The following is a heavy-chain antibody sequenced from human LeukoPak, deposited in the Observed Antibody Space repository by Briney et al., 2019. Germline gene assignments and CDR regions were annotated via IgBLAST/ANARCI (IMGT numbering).Heavy chain of an antibody. CDR3: ARGSGYYDTSSFSFVDN. CDR1: GDSVSSDSAA. CDR2: TYYRSQRFI. Sequence: SQTLSLTCAISGDSVSSDSAAWNWIRQSPSRGLEWLGRTYYRSQRFIDYAVSVKTRITIKSDTSRNQFSLELNSVTPEDTGVYYCARGSGYYDTSSFSFVDNWGQGTLVTVSS. J-gene: IGHJ4*02. D-gene: IGHD3-22*01. V-gene: IGHV6-1*01.